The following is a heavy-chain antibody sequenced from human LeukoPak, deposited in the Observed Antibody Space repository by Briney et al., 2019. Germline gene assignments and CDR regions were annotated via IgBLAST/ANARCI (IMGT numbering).Heavy chain of an antibody. Sequence: PGGSLRLSCATSGFIFSHDAMHWVRQAPGKGLEWVAVIWSDSTNKYYSDAVKGRFAISRDDPSKMVYLQMNSLRVEDTAVYYCAKDIQRGFDYTNSLDYWGQGILVTVSS. J-gene: IGHJ4*02. D-gene: IGHD4-11*01. V-gene: IGHV3-33*06. CDR2: IWSDSTNK. CDR1: GFIFSHDA. CDR3: AKDIQRGFDYTNSLDY.